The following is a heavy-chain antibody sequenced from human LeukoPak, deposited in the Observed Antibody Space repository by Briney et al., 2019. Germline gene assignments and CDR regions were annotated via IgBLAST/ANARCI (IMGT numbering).Heavy chain of an antibody. V-gene: IGHV1-2*02. J-gene: IGHJ4*02. CDR1: GYTFTGYY. D-gene: IGHD6-19*01. Sequence: ASVKVSCKASGYTFTGYYMHWVRQAPGQGLEWMGWINPNSGGTNYAQKFQGRVTMTRDTSISTAYMELRSLRSDDTAVYYCARDIDMDSSGWYPDYWGQGTLVTVSS. CDR3: ARDIDMDSSGWYPDY. CDR2: INPNSGGT.